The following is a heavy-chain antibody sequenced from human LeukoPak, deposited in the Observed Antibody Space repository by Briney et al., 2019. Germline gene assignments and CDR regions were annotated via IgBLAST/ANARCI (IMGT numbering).Heavy chain of an antibody. D-gene: IGHD1-14*01. CDR2: ITPMFGTS. CDR3: ARDSSEFRSLLFH. CDR1: GGTFIRHT. V-gene: IGHV1-69*13. Sequence: SVKVSCKASGGTFIRHTISWVRQSPGQGLERMGGITPMFGTSNYAQKFRGRVTITADESTSTAYVELSSLRSEDTAVYYCARDSSEFRSLLFHWGQGTLVTVSS. J-gene: IGHJ1*01.